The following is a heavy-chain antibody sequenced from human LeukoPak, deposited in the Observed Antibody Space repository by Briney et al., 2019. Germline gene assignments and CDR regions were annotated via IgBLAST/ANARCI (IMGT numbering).Heavy chain of an antibody. CDR1: GFTFSSYE. CDR3: ARDRGGTDDFWSGYYTGYFDY. D-gene: IGHD3-3*01. J-gene: IGHJ4*02. V-gene: IGHV3-48*01. CDR2: ISSSSRTI. Sequence: PGGSLRLSCAASGFTFSSYEMNWVRQAPGKGLEWVSYISSSSRTIYYADSVKGRFTISRDNAKNSLYLQMNSLRAEDTAVFYCARDRGGTDDFWSGYYTGYFDYWGQGTLVTVSS.